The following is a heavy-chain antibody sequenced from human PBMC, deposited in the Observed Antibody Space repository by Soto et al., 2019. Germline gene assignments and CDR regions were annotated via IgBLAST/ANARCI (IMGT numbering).Heavy chain of an antibody. CDR2: IYYSGST. CDR3: ARRVYMVPGDPPGLYWFDP. CDR1: GGSISSYY. V-gene: IGHV4-59*01. J-gene: IGHJ5*02. Sequence: SETLSLTCTVSGGSISSYYWSWIRQPPGKGLEWIGYIYYSGSTNYNPSLKSRVTISVDTSKNQFSLKLSSVTAADTAVYYCARRVYMVPGDPPGLYWFDPWGQGTLVTVSS. D-gene: IGHD3-10*01.